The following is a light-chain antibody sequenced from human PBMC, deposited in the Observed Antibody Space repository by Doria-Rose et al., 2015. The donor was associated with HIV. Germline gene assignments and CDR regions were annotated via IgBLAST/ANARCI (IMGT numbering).Light chain of an antibody. V-gene: IGKV3-20*01. CDR3: HQYGTSWT. J-gene: IGKJ1*01. CDR2: DGS. Sequence: LTQSPGTLSLSPGERATLSCRASQSFSNTYLAWYQQKPGQAPSLLIYDGSTRATGIPDRFSASGPGTDFTLTINRLEPEDFALYYCHQYGTSWTFGQGTKVEI. CDR1: QSFSNTY.